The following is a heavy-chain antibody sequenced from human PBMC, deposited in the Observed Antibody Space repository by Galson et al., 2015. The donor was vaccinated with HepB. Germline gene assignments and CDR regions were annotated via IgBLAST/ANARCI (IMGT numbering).Heavy chain of an antibody. CDR2: ISGSGGST. V-gene: IGHV3-23*01. CDR3: AKAYGVGSYILLDAFDI. D-gene: IGHD3-10*01. J-gene: IGHJ3*02. CDR1: GFTFSSYA. Sequence: SLRLSCAASGFTFSSYAMSWVRQAPGKGLEWVSAISGSGGSTYYADSVKGRFTISRDNSKNTLYLQMNSLRAEDTAVYYCAKAYGVGSYILLDAFDIWGQGTMVTVSS.